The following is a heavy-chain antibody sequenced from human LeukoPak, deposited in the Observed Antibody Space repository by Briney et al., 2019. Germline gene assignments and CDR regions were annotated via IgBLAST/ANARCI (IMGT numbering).Heavy chain of an antibody. CDR3: ARSYQLLPFDY. Sequence: PSQTLSLTCTVSGGSISSGSYYWSWIRQPAGKGLEWIGRIYTSGSTNYNPSLKSRVTISVDTSKNQFSLKLSSVTAADTAVYYCARSYQLLPFDYWGQGTLVTVSS. CDR2: IYTSGST. V-gene: IGHV4-61*02. D-gene: IGHD2-2*01. J-gene: IGHJ4*02. CDR1: GGSISSGSYY.